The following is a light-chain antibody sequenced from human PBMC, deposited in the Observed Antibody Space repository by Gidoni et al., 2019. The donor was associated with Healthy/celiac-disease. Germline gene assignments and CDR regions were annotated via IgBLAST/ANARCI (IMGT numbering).Light chain of an antibody. CDR1: QRVSSSY. V-gene: IGKV3D-20*01. Sequence: EIVLTQSPATLSLSPGERATLSCGASQRVSSSYLAWYQQKPGLAPRLLIYDASSRATGIPDRFSGSGSGTDFTLTISRLEHEDSAVYYCQQYGSSPLTFGGGTKVEIK. CDR3: QQYGSSPLT. CDR2: DAS. J-gene: IGKJ4*01.